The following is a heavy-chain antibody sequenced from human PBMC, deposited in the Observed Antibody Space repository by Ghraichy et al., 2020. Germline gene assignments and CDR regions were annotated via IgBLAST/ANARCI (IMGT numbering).Heavy chain of an antibody. D-gene: IGHD4-17*01. Sequence: ESLNISCTVSGGSISSYYWSWIRQPPGKGLEWIGYIYYSGSTNYNPSLKSRVTISVDTSKNQFSLKLSSVTAADTAVYYCARVAAGYGDYEDYWGQGTLVTVSS. J-gene: IGHJ4*02. V-gene: IGHV4-59*01. CDR3: ARVAAGYGDYEDY. CDR1: GGSISSYY. CDR2: IYYSGST.